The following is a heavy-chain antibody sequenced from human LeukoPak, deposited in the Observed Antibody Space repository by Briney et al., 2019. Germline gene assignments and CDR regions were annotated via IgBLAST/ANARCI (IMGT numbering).Heavy chain of an antibody. CDR1: GYTFPSYY. J-gene: IGHJ4*02. V-gene: IGHV1-46*01. CDR2: INHSGGST. CDR3: ARGYCTNGVCYSLDY. Sequence: SVQVSCQASGYTFPSYYMHWVRQAPGKGLEWMGIINHSGGSTSYAQKFQGRVTMTRDMSTSTVYMELSSLRSEDTAVYYCARGYCTNGVCYSLDYWGQGTLVTVSS. D-gene: IGHD2-8*01.